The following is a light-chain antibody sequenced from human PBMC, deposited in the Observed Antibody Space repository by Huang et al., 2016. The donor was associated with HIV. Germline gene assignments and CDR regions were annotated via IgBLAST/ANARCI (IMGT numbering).Light chain of an antibody. J-gene: IGKJ2*01. CDR1: QSVTSRS. CDR2: DAS. V-gene: IGKV3-20*01. Sequence: DIVLTQSPGTLSLSPGERVTLSCRASQSVTSRSLAWYQQRRGQAPRLLIYDASSRATGIPDRFSGSGYGTDFTLTISRLEPEDFAVYYCQQYGRSPYAFGQGTKLEIK. CDR3: QQYGRSPYA.